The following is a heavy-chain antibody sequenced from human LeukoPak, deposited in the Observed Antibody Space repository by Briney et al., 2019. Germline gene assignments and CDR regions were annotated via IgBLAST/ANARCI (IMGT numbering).Heavy chain of an antibody. V-gene: IGHV4-34*01. D-gene: IGHD5-24*01. Sequence: PSETLSLTCAVYGESFSGYYWNWIRQPPGKGLEWIGEINHSGSTNYNPSLKSRVTISVDTSKNQFSLKLSSVTAADTVVYYCARVGRDGYNFHYWGQGTLVTVSS. CDR3: ARVGRDGYNFHY. CDR1: GESFSGYY. J-gene: IGHJ4*02. CDR2: INHSGST.